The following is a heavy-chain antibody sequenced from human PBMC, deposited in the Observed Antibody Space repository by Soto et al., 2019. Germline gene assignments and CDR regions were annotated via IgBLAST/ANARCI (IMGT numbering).Heavy chain of an antibody. CDR3: AREPATVTHYYYYGMDV. Sequence: GGSLRLSCAASGFTFSSYGMHWVRQAPGKGLEWVAVIWYDGSNKYYADSVKGRFTISRDNSKNTLYLQMNSLRAEDMAVYYCAREPATVTHYYYYGMDVWGQGTTVTVSS. CDR2: IWYDGSNK. J-gene: IGHJ6*02. CDR1: GFTFSSYG. D-gene: IGHD4-4*01. V-gene: IGHV3-33*01.